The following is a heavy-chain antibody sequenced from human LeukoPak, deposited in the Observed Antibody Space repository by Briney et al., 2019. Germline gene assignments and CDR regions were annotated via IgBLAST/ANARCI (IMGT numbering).Heavy chain of an antibody. J-gene: IGHJ4*02. V-gene: IGHV3-21*01. Sequence: GGSLRLSCAGSGYRFGAYSMNWVRQAPGMGLEWVSLITSDSNFRYYADSVKGRFTISRDNTNNSLYLQMSSLRPEDTAIYYCVRNLFYGSGSLAYWGRGTPVTVSS. CDR2: ITSDSNFR. CDR3: VRNLFYGSGSLAY. D-gene: IGHD3-10*01. CDR1: GYRFGAYS.